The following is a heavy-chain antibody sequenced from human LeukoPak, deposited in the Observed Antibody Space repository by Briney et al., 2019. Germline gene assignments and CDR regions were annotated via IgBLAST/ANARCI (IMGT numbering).Heavy chain of an antibody. CDR2: ISDSGAGT. J-gene: IGHJ6*03. CDR1: GFTFNIYA. D-gene: IGHD3-3*02. CDR3: VMSHFWGACDYYYHYMDV. Sequence: GGSLRLSCAASGFTFNIYAMSWVRQAPGKGLEWVSGISDSGAGTFYADSVKGRFTISRDNSDNTLHLQVNSLRAEDTAIYYCVMSHFWGACDYYYHYMDVWGKGTTVTVSS. V-gene: IGHV3-23*01.